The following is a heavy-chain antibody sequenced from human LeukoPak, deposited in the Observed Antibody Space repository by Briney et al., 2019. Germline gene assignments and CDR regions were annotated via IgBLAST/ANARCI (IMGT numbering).Heavy chain of an antibody. CDR2: IYSGGST. J-gene: IGHJ4*02. CDR1: GFTFSSYN. V-gene: IGHV3-53*01. D-gene: IGHD6-25*01. CDR3: ARRAVY. Sequence: GGSLRLSCAASGFTFSSYNMNWVRQAPGKGLEWVSVIYSGGSTYYADSVKGRFTISRDNSKNTLYLQMNSLRAEDTAVYYCARRAVYWGQGTLVTVSS.